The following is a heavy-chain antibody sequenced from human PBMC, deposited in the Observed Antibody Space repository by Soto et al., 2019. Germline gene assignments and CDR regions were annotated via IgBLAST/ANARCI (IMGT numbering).Heavy chain of an antibody. CDR2: IYGDDDT. CDR1: GFSLSTSEMG. D-gene: IGHD2-21*01. Sequence: QITLKEAGPALVKSTQTLTLTCTLSGFSLSTSEMGVGWIRQPPGKALEWLGIIYGDDDTRNRPSLKSRLTITRDSSKNQVVRTLTDMDPADTATYYCARRRGRGRVIPAPYFDFWGQGVPVTVSS. CDR3: ARRRGRGRVIPAPYFDF. V-gene: IGHV2-5*02. J-gene: IGHJ4*02.